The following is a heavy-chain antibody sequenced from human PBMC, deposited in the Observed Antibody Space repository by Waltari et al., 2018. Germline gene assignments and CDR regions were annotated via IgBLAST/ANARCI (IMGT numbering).Heavy chain of an antibody. CDR3: ARGEGGANEY. Sequence: EVRLVGSGGGLVQPGGSLRLFCAASGFTFRNYEMNWVRQAPGEGLEGLSYISSGASTIYYADSVKGRFTISRDNTKNSVYLQMDSLRAEDTAIYYCARGEGGANEYWGQGTLVTVS. V-gene: IGHV3-48*03. D-gene: IGHD1-26*01. CDR1: GFTFRNYE. CDR2: ISSGASTI. J-gene: IGHJ4*02.